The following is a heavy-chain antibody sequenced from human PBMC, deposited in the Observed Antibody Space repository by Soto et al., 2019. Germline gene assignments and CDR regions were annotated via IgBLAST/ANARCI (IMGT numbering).Heavy chain of an antibody. CDR2: IHRDGGT. CDR3: ARVLSTRGYGYGGLKSGLDV. CDR1: GFTVSVNY. V-gene: IGHV3-53*01. D-gene: IGHD5-18*01. J-gene: IGHJ6*02. Sequence: ESGGGLIQPGGSLRLSCAASGFTVSVNYMSWVRQAPGKGLEWVSVIHRDGGTDYADSVKGRFTISRDNSKNTLYLQMNSLTDEDTAVYYCARVLSTRGYGYGGLKSGLDVWGQGTTVTVSS.